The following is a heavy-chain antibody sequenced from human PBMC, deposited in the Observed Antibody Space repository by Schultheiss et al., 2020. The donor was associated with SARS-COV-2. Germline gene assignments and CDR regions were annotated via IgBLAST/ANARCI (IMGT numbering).Heavy chain of an antibody. CDR2: ISAYNGNT. D-gene: IGHD4-11*01. V-gene: IGHV1-18*01. CDR1: GYTFTSYG. J-gene: IGHJ4*02. Sequence: ASVKVSCKASGYTFTSYGISWVRQAPGQGLEWMGWISAYNGNTNYAQKLQGRVTMTTDTSTSTAYMELRSLRSDDTAVYYCARDRRPWDDYSKSGYYFDYWGQGTLVTVSS. CDR3: ARDRRPWDDYSKSGYYFDY.